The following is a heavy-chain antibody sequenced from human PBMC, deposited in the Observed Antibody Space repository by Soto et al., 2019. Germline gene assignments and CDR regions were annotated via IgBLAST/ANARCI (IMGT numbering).Heavy chain of an antibody. D-gene: IGHD3-22*01. V-gene: IGHV1-24*01. CDR2: FDPEDGET. CDR3: ATVRNYYDSSGYTYYFDY. CDR1: GYTLTELS. Sequence: ASVKVSCKVSGYTLTELSMHWVRQAPGKGLEWMGGFDPEDGETIYAQKFQGRVTMTEDTSTDTAYMELSSLRSEDTAVHYCATVRNYYDSSGYTYYFDYWGQGTLVTVSS. J-gene: IGHJ4*02.